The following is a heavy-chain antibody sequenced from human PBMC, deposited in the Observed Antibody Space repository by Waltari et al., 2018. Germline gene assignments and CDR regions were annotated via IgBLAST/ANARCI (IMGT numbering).Heavy chain of an antibody. J-gene: IGHJ4*02. Sequence: EVQMVESGGGLVKPGESLRLSCAASGFTFTPAWLTWVRQAPGKGRECVGRIKSKNDGEITDFAAPVKGRFTISRDDSKNTVYLQMTSLKTEDTAVYYCTTLDAPWGGWGQGTLVTVSS. CDR2: IKSKNDGEIT. V-gene: IGHV3-15*05. D-gene: IGHD7-27*01. CDR1: GFTFTPAW. CDR3: TTLDAPWGG.